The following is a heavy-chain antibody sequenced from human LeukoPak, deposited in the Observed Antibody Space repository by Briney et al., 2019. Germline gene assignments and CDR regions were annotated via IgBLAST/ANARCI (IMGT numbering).Heavy chain of an antibody. CDR1: GYTFTGYY. CDR2: ISAYNGNT. D-gene: IGHD1-26*01. V-gene: IGHV1-18*04. J-gene: IGHJ2*01. Sequence: ASVKVSCKASGYTFTGYYMHWVRQAPGQGLEWMGWISAYNGNTNYAQKLQGRVTMTTDTSTSTAYMELRSLRSDDTAVYYCARAPWVAPPRYFDLWGRGTLVTVSS. CDR3: ARAPWVAPPRYFDL.